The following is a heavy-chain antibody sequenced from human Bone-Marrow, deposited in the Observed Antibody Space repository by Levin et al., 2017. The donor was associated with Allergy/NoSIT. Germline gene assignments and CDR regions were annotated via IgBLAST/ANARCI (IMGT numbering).Heavy chain of an antibody. Sequence: PGGSLRLSCAASGLMFSGFAMGWARQAPGKGLEWVALISYDGKNKEYGDSVKGRFVISRDNSKKSLFLQMNGLRPEDTAIYHCATFPRDDDLWNNYQGPHADYWGQGTVVTVSS. CDR2: ISYDGKNK. J-gene: IGHJ4*02. CDR1: GLMFSGFA. CDR3: ATFPRDDDLWNNYQGPHADY. V-gene: IGHV3-30*03. D-gene: IGHD1/OR15-1a*01.